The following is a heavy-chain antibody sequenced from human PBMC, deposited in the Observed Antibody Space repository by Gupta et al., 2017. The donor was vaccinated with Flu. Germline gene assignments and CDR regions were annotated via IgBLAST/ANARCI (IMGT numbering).Heavy chain of an antibody. J-gene: IGHJ6*03. CDR2: IVPLFGTR. Sequence: HGQGLEWMGGIVPLFGTRKYARKLQGRLTITADESTNTACMELSSLTSEDTAVYFCARVNTSIEYYYHYMDVWGKGTTVTVSS. CDR3: ARVNTSIEYYYHYMDV. V-gene: IGHV1-69*01. D-gene: IGHD3-10*01.